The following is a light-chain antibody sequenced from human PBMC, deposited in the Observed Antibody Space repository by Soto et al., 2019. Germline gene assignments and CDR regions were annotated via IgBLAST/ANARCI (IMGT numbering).Light chain of an antibody. V-gene: IGKV1-5*03. J-gene: IGKJ1*01. CDR2: KAS. CDR1: QTISSW. Sequence: DIQMTQSHSTLCGSLADRVTIXFRASQTISSWLAWYQQKPGKAPKLLIYKASTLKSGVPSRFSGSGSGTEFTLTISSLQPDDFATYYCQHYNSYSEAFGQGTKVDIK. CDR3: QHYNSYSEA.